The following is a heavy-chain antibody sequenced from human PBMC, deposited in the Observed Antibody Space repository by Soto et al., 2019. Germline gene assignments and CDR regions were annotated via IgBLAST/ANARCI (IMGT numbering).Heavy chain of an antibody. D-gene: IGHD1-1*01. V-gene: IGHV4-39*01. J-gene: IGHJ4*02. CDR2: AYYSEST. CDR3: ARQTNWKVDY. Sequence: QLHLQESGPGLVKPSATLSLTCTVSGGSIRSSTYQWGWIRQPPGRGLVWIGSAYYSESTYYNPSLQRRVTLSVDASKNQFARRVNSVTAADTAVYYCARQTNWKVDYWGQGTLVTVSS. CDR1: GGSIRSSTYQ.